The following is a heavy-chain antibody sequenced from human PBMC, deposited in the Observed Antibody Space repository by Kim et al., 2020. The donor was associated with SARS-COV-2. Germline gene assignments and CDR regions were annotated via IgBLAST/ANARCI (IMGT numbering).Heavy chain of an antibody. V-gene: IGHV3-30*04. J-gene: IGHJ4*02. CDR1: GFTFSSYA. CDR2: ISYDGSNK. D-gene: IGHD6-13*01. CDR3: ASMYVAAAGTSLFDY. Sequence: GGSLRLSCAASGFTFSSYAMHWVRQAPGKGLEWVAVISYDGSNKYYADSVKGRFTISRDNSKNTLYLQMNSLRAEDTAVYYCASMYVAAAGTSLFDYWGQGTLVTVSS.